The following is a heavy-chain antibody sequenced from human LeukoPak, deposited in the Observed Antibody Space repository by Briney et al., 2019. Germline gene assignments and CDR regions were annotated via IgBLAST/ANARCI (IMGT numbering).Heavy chain of an antibody. V-gene: IGHV3-20*04. CDR2: INWSGGRT. D-gene: IGHD6-19*01. J-gene: IGHJ6*03. Sequence: GGSLRLSCTASGFTFHDSGVNWVRQAPGRGPEWVSGINWSGGRTGYADSVQGRFTISRGNANNSLFPQMNSLRAEDTAVYYCARIPVSGTRDYYYYMDVWGEGTMVTVSS. CDR3: ARIPVSGTRDYYYYMDV. CDR1: GFTFHDSG.